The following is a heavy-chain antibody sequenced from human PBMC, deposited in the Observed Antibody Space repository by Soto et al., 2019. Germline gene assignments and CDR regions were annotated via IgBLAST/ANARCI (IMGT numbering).Heavy chain of an antibody. CDR3: ARLPNVLRFLDYYYYMDV. CDR2: IYYSGST. Sequence: SETLSLTCTVSGGSISSSSYYWGWIRQPPGKGLEWIGSIYYSGSTYYNPSLKSRVTISVDTSKNQFSLKLSSVTAADTAVYYCARLPNVLRFLDYYYYMDVWGKGTTVTVSS. J-gene: IGHJ6*03. V-gene: IGHV4-39*01. D-gene: IGHD3-3*01. CDR1: GGSISSSSYY.